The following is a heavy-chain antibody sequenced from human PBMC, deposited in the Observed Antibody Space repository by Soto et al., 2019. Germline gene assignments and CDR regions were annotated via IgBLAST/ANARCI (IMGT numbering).Heavy chain of an antibody. CDR2: ISPLKGRT. J-gene: IGHJ1*01. CDR3: AMEYGDRPEYFKH. D-gene: IGHD4-17*01. Sequence: QVQLVQSGPDLKRPGASMKVSCKASGYTFTSYGISWVRQAPGQGLEWMAWISPLKGRTQYSQKAQGRVTLSTDTYSNTAYMEMTTLRVDDTAVYYCAMEYGDRPEYFKHWGQGTLVTVS. CDR1: GYTFTSYG. V-gene: IGHV1-18*04.